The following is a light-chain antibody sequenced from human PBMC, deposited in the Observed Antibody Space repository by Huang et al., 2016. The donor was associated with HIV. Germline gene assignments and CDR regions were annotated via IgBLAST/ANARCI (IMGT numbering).Light chain of an antibody. CDR2: MAF. J-gene: IGKJ2*01. CDR1: QSLLQDKGYNY. CDR3: MQALQTPYT. Sequence: DIVMTQSPLSLPVTPGEPASISCRSSQSLLQDKGYNYLDWYLQKPGQSPQLLIYMAFYRASGVPDRFSGSGSGTDFTLKISRVEAEDVGVYYCMQALQTPYTFGQGTKLEIK. V-gene: IGKV2-28*01.